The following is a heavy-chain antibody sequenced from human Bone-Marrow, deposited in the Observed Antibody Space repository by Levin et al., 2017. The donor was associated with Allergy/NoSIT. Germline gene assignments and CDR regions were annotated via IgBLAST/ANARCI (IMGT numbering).Heavy chain of an antibody. CDR2: IDPRDSST. J-gene: IGHJ4*02. CDR3: ARHALGSSGWHYFDS. D-gene: IGHD6-19*01. CDR1: GYSFTDYW. V-gene: IGHV5-10-1*01. Sequence: GESLKISCKASGYSFTDYWVTWVRQMPGKGLEWMGRIDPRDSSTSYSPSFQGHVPISSDKSINTAYLQWGSLQASESAMYYCARHALGSSGWHYFDSWGQGSLVTVSS.